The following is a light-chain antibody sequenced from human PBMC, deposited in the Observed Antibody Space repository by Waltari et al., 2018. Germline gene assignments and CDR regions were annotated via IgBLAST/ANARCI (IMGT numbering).Light chain of an antibody. V-gene: IGKV3-11*01. CDR2: DAS. CDR3: QQRSNWPGIT. Sequence: EIALTQSPATLSLSPGERPTLSCRASQSVTTFLAWYQQKPGQAPRLLIYDASNRATGIPARFSGSGSGTDFTLTISSLEPEDFAVYYCQQRSNWPGITFGQGTRLEIK. CDR1: QSVTTF. J-gene: IGKJ5*01.